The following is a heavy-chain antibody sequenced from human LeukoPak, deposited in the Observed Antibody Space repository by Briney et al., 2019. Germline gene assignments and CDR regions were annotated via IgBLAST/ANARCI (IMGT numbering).Heavy chain of an antibody. Sequence: SETLSLTCAVYGGSFSGYYWSWIRQPPGKGLEWIGEINHSGSTNYNPSLKSRVTISVDTSKNQFSLKLSSVTAADTAVYYCARHGRWQQLPGAYWGQGTLVTVSS. CDR2: INHSGST. D-gene: IGHD6-13*01. CDR1: GGSFSGYY. CDR3: ARHGRWQQLPGAY. V-gene: IGHV4-34*01. J-gene: IGHJ4*02.